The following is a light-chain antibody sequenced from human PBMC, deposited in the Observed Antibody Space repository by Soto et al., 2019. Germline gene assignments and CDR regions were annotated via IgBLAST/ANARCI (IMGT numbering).Light chain of an antibody. J-gene: IGKJ5*01. Sequence: DIQMTQSPSSLSASVSDRVTITCRASQDISNYLNWYQQRPGKAPKLLIYDASNLERGVPSRFSGTRSGPHFTFAITSLQPEDVATYYCQQSDSLPITFGQGTGLEI. CDR2: DAS. V-gene: IGKV1-33*01. CDR3: QQSDSLPIT. CDR1: QDISNY.